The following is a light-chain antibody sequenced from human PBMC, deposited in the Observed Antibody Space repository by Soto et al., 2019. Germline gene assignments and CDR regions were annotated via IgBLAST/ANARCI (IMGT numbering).Light chain of an antibody. CDR2: KAS. CDR3: QQYYNWPRT. V-gene: IGKV1-5*03. CDR1: QNIYTW. Sequence: DYQVTQSPSTLSASVGDRVTITCRASQNIYTWLAWYQQKPGIAPKLLIHKASTLESGVPSRFSGSGYGTDFTLTISSLQPEDFAVYYCQQYYNWPRTFGQGTKVDIK. J-gene: IGKJ1*01.